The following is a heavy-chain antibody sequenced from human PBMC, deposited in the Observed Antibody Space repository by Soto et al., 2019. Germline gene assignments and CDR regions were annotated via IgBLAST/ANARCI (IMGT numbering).Heavy chain of an antibody. J-gene: IGHJ6*02. Sequence: GGYLGLSCAASGFSFGSYAMSWVRQAPGKGLEWVSAISGSGGSTYYADSVKGRFTISRDNSKNTLYLQMNSLRAEDTAVYYCAKAGVAGRYYYYGMDVWGQGTTVTVSS. V-gene: IGHV3-23*01. D-gene: IGHD2-15*01. CDR3: AKAGVAGRYYYYGMDV. CDR1: GFSFGSYA. CDR2: ISGSGGST.